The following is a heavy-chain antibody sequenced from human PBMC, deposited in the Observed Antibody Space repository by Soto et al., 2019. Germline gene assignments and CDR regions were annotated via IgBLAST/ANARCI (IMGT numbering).Heavy chain of an antibody. CDR2: MSHSGGT. CDR1: GGFVSSGSYY. Sequence: QVQLQQWGAGLLKPSETLSLTCAVYGGFVSSGSYYWSWIRQPPGKGLEWIGEMSHSGGTHFNPSLKSRVTISVDTSKKQFALKFSSVTAADTALYYCARVERGTVTTVVDAFDIWGPGTMVTVSS. CDR3: ARVERGTVTTVVDAFDI. D-gene: IGHD1-1*01. J-gene: IGHJ3*02. V-gene: IGHV4-34*01.